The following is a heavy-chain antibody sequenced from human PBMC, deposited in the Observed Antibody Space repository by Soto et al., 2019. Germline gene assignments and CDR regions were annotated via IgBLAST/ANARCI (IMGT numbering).Heavy chain of an antibody. CDR1: GYTFNNYD. CDR3: ARNAWGFGY. J-gene: IGHJ4*02. CDR2: MNPNNGNT. V-gene: IGHV1-8*01. D-gene: IGHD3-16*01. Sequence: QVQLVQSGAEVKKPGASVKVSCKASGYTFNNYDINWVRQATGQGLEWMGWMNPNNGNTAYAQKFQGRVTMTRDNSISTGYMELNSLRSEDTAVYYCARNAWGFGYWGQGTLVTVSS.